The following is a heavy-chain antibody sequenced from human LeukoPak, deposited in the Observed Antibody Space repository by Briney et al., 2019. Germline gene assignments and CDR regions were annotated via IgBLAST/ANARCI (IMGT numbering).Heavy chain of an antibody. J-gene: IGHJ4*02. CDR1: GGSFSGYY. CDR3: ARGRLVSSQPFDY. D-gene: IGHD6-6*01. CDR2: INHSGST. Sequence: SETLSPTCAVYGGSFSGYYWSWIRQPPGEGLEWIGEINHSGSTNYNPSLKSRVTISVDTSKNQFSLKLSSVTAADTAVYYCARGRLVSSQPFDYWGQGTLVTVSS. V-gene: IGHV4-34*01.